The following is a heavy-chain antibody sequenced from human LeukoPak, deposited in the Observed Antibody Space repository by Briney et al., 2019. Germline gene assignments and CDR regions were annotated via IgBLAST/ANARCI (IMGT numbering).Heavy chain of an antibody. CDR2: FSYSGST. J-gene: IGHJ5*02. Sequence: SETLSLTCTVSGGSISSRPYYWGWIRQPPGKGLEWLGSFSYSGSTYYKPSLKSRVTISVDTSKNQFSLKLSSMTAADTAVYYCARAPQRSYQHNWFDPWGQGTLVTVSS. D-gene: IGHD2-21*01. V-gene: IGHV4-39*01. CDR1: GGSISSRPYY. CDR3: ARAPQRSYQHNWFDP.